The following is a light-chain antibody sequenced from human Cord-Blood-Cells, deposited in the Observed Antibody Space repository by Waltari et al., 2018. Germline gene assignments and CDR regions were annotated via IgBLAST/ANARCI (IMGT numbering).Light chain of an antibody. CDR3: CSYAGSYTYVV. V-gene: IGLV2-11*01. J-gene: IGLJ2*01. Sequence: SALTQPRSVSGSPGQSVTISCTGTSSDVGGYSYVSWYQQHPGKAPKLMIYDVSKRPSGVPDRFSGSKSGNTASLTISGLQAEDEADYYCCSYAGSYTYVVFGGGTKLTVL. CDR2: DVS. CDR1: SSDVGGYSY.